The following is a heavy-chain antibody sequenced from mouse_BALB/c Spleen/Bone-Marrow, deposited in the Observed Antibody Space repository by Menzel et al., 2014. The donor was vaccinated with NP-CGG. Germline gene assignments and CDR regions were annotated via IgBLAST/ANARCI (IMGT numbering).Heavy chain of an antibody. CDR3: ARSDYRYDPFAY. J-gene: IGHJ3*01. V-gene: IGHV1-69*01. CDR2: IDTSDSYT. CDR1: GHTFTDYW. Sequence: QVQLKQSGAELVMPGASVKMSCKASGHTFTDYWMHWVKQRPGQGLEWIGAIDTSDSYTSYNQKFKGKATLTVDESPSTAYMQLSSLTSEDSAVYYCARSDYRYDPFAYWGQGTLVTVSA. D-gene: IGHD2-14*01.